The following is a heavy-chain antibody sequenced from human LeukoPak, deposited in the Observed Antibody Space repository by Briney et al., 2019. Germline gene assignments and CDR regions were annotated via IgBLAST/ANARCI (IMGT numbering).Heavy chain of an antibody. D-gene: IGHD3-9*01. Sequence: GGSLRLSCAASGFTFSSYGMSWVRQAPGKGLEWVSAISGSGGSTYYADSVKGRFTISRDNSKNTLYLQMNSLRAEDTAVYYCAKQTPRFYYDILTGYGGVFDYWGQGTLVTVSS. CDR2: ISGSGGST. CDR3: AKQTPRFYYDILTGYGGVFDY. CDR1: GFTFSSYG. J-gene: IGHJ4*02. V-gene: IGHV3-23*01.